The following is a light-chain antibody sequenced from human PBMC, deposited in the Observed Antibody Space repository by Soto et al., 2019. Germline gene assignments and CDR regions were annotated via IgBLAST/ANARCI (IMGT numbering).Light chain of an antibody. V-gene: IGKV1-5*03. J-gene: IGKJ4*01. CDR1: QSISSW. CDR2: KAS. CDR3: QQYNSPLT. Sequence: DIQMTQSPSTLSASVGDRVTITCRASQSISSWLAWYQQKPGKAPKLLIYKASSLESEVPSRFSGSGSGTEFTLTISSLQPDDFATDYCQQYNSPLTFGGGTKVEIK.